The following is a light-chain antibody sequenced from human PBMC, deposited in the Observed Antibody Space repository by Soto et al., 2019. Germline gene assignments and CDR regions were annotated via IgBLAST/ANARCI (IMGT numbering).Light chain of an antibody. V-gene: IGKV3-11*01. Sequence: EIVLQQSPATLSLSPGASGTLSCRASESVTNYLAWYQQKPGQAPRLLVYDVSNRATGIPARFSGGGSGTDFTLTISNLEPEDFAVYYCKQRSDWPWTFGQGTKVAIK. J-gene: IGKJ1*01. CDR2: DVS. CDR1: ESVTNY. CDR3: KQRSDWPWT.